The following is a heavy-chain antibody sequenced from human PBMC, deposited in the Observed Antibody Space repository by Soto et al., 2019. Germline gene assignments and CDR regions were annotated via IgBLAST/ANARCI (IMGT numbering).Heavy chain of an antibody. J-gene: IGHJ4*02. CDR1: GGSISSSSYY. CDR2: IYYSGST. V-gene: IGHV4-39*01. CDR3: ARLYSSGYVGY. D-gene: IGHD6-19*01. Sequence: QLQLQESGPGLVKPSETLSLTCTVSGGSISSSSYYWGWIRQPPGKGLEWIGSIYYSGSTYYNPSLKSRVTQSDDTSKNQFSLKLSSVTAADTAVYYCARLYSSGYVGYWGQGTLVTVSS.